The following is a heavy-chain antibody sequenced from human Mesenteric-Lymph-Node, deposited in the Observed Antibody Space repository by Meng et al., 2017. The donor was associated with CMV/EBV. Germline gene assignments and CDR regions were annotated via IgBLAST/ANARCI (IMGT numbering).Heavy chain of an antibody. V-gene: IGHV4-4*02. CDR2: IYHSGST. J-gene: IGHJ4*02. CDR3: ARANYDSSGYVILYYFDY. D-gene: IGHD3-22*01. CDR1: GGSISSSNW. Sequence: SETLSLTCGVSGGSISSSNWWSWVRQPPGKGLEWIGEIYHSGSTNYNPSLKSRVTISIDKSKNQFSLKLSSVTAADTAVYYCARANYDSSGYVILYYFDYWGQGTLVTVSS.